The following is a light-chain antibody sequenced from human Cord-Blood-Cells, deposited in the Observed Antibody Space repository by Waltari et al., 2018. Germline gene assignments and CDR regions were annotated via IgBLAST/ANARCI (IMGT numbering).Light chain of an antibody. CDR2: EVS. V-gene: IGLV2-8*01. J-gene: IGLJ2*01. CDR1: SSAVAGYNY. CDR3: SSYAGSNNVV. Sequence: QSALTQPPSASGSPGQSVTIPCTGTSSAVAGYNYLSWYQQHPGKAPNLMIYEVSKRPSGVPDRFSGSKSGNTASLTVSGLQAEDEADYYCSSYAGSNNVVFGGGTKLTVL.